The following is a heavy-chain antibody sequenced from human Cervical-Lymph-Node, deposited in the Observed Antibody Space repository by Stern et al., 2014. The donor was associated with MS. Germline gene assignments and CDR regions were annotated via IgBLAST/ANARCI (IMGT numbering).Heavy chain of an antibody. CDR3: ARGGLSSVSLDY. D-gene: IGHD6-19*01. J-gene: IGHJ4*02. Sequence: EDQLVESGGGLVQPGGSLRLSCVVSGFTVSSNYISWVRQAPGKGLEWVSNIYASGRIDYADSVKGRVTISRDNSKNTVFLQMKSLRLEDTAVYYCARGGLSSVSLDYWGQGTLVIVSS. CDR2: IYASGRI. CDR1: GFTVSSNY. V-gene: IGHV3-66*02.